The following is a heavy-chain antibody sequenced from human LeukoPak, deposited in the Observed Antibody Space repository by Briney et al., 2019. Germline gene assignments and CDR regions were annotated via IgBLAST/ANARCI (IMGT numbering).Heavy chain of an antibody. J-gene: IGHJ4*02. V-gene: IGHV4-4*09. CDR3: ARHPTGDSSSSGDY. CDR1: GGSISSYY. Sequence: PSETLSLTCTVSGGSISSYYWSWIRQPPGKGLEWIGYIYTSGSTNYNPSLKSRVTMSVDTSKNQFSLKLSSVTAADTAVYYCARHPTGDSSSSGDYWGQGTLVTVSS. D-gene: IGHD6-6*01. CDR2: IYTSGST.